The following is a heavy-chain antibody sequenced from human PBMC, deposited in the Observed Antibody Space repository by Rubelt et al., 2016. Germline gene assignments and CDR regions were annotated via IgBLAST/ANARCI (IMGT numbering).Heavy chain of an antibody. V-gene: IGHV4-39*07. CDR2: INHSGST. D-gene: IGHD6-19*01. Sequence: QLQLQESGPGLVKPSETLSLTCTVSGGSISSSSYYWSWIRQPPGKGLEWIGEINHSGSTNYNPSLKGRVTISVDTSKNQFSLKLSSVTAADTAVYYCARGQTPSVAGTCWFDPWGQGTLVTVSS. CDR3: ARGQTPSVAGTCWFDP. J-gene: IGHJ5*02. CDR1: GGSISSSSYY.